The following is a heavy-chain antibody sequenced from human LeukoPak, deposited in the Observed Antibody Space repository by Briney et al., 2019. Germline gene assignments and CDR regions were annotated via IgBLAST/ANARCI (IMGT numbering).Heavy chain of an antibody. CDR1: GFTFSSYA. Sequence: GGSLRLSCAASGFTFSSYAMSWVRQAPGKGLEWVSAISGSGGSTYYADSVKGRFTISRDNSKNTLYLQMNSLRAEDTAVYHCANGGTDYYDSSGLFDYWGQGTLVTVSS. J-gene: IGHJ4*02. V-gene: IGHV3-23*01. D-gene: IGHD3-22*01. CDR3: ANGGTDYYDSSGLFDY. CDR2: ISGSGGST.